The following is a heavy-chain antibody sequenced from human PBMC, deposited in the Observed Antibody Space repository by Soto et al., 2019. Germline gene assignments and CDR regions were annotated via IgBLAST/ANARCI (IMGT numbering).Heavy chain of an antibody. CDR3: ASQHYYDSSGYYVVY. Sequence: SETLSLTCTVSGGSISSYYWSWIRQPPGKGLEWIGNIYYSGSTNYNPSLQSRVTISIDTSKNQFSLKLSSVTATDTAVYYCASQHYYDSSGYYVVYWGQGTLVTVSS. V-gene: IGHV4-59*08. J-gene: IGHJ4*02. D-gene: IGHD3-22*01. CDR1: GGSISSYY. CDR2: IYYSGST.